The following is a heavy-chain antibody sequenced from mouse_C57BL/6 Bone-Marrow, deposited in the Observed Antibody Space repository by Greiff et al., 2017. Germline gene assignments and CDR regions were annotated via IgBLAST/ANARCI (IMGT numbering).Heavy chain of an antibody. J-gene: IGHJ1*03. V-gene: IGHV7-3*01. Sequence: EVQLVESGGGLVQPGGSLSLSCAASGFTFTDYYMSWVRQPPGKALEWLGFIRNKANGYTTEYSESVKGRFTISRDNSQSILYLQMNARRAADSPTYYCARCHDDGYYWYFDVWGTGTTVTVSS. CDR1: GFTFTDYY. D-gene: IGHD2-3*01. CDR3: ARCHDDGYYWYFDV. CDR2: IRNKANGYTT.